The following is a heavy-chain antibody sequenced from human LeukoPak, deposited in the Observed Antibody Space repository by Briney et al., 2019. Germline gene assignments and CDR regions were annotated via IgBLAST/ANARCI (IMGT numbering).Heavy chain of an antibody. D-gene: IGHD2-15*01. V-gene: IGHV1-8*01. CDR3: ARDGDCSGGSCYSGAYYYYYYGMDV. CDR1: GYTFTSYD. J-gene: IGHJ6*02. Sequence: GASVKVSCKASGYTFTSYDINWVRQATGQGGEWMGWMNPNSGNTGYAQKLQGRVTMTTDTSTSTAYMELRSLRSDDTAVYYCARDGDCSGGSCYSGAYYYYYYGMDVWGQGTTVTVSS. CDR2: MNPNSGNT.